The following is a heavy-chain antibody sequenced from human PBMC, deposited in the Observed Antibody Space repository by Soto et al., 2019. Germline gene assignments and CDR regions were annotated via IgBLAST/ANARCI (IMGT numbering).Heavy chain of an antibody. J-gene: IGHJ5*01. Sequence: QVQLQESGPGLVKPSETLSLTCTVSGGSISSYYWSWIRQPPGKGLEWIGFIFYSGSTSYNPSLKSRVTISIDASEYQFPLTLNSVTAADTAVYYCASMIGDPVLSFDSWGQGTLVAVSS. D-gene: IGHD3-10*02. CDR1: GGSISSYY. CDR2: IFYSGST. V-gene: IGHV4-59*01. CDR3: ASMIGDPVLSFDS.